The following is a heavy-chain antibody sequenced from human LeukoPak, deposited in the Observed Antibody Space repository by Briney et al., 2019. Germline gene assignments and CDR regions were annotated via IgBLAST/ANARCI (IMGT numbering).Heavy chain of an antibody. V-gene: IGHV3-23*01. J-gene: IGHJ4*02. D-gene: IGHD3-10*01. CDR2: ISGSTGST. Sequence: PGGSLRLSCAASGFTFSNYAMNWVRQAPGKGLEWVSLISGSTGSTYYADSVKGRFTISRDNAKHTLYLQMNSLRAEDTAVYYCARKPDYYGADYWGQGTLVTVSS. CDR3: ARKPDYYGADY. CDR1: GFTFSNYA.